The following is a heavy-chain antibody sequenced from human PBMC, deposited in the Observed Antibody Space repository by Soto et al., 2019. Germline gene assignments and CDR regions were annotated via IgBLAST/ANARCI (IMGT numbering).Heavy chain of an antibody. CDR1: GFSLSTSGMC. D-gene: IGHD7-27*01. CDR3: ARMWGSPPPYGMDV. V-gene: IGHV2-70*01. CDR2: IDWDDDK. Sequence: SGPTLVNPTQTLTLTCTFSGFSLSTSGMCVSWIRQPPGKALEWLALIDWDDDKYYSTSLKTRLTISKDTSKNQVVLTMTNMDPVDTATYYCARMWGSPPPYGMDVWGQGTTVTVSS. J-gene: IGHJ6*02.